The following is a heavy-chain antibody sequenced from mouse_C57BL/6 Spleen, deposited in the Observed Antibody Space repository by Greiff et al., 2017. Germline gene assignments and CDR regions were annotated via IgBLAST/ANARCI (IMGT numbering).Heavy chain of an antibody. V-gene: IGHV1-26*01. CDR1: GYTFTDYY. D-gene: IGHD3-2*02. Sequence: EVKLQQSGPKLVKPGASVKISCKASGYTFTDYYMNWVKQSHGKSLEWIGDINPNNGGTSYNQKFKGKATLTVDKSSSTAYMELRSLTSEDSAVYDCASLQLTLGFDYWGQGTTLTVSS. J-gene: IGHJ2*01. CDR3: ASLQLTLGFDY. CDR2: INPNNGGT.